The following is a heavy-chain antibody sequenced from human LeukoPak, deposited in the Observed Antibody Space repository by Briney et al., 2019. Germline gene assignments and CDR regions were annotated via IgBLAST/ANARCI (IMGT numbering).Heavy chain of an antibody. J-gene: IGHJ4*02. V-gene: IGHV3-23*01. CDR2: ISGSAGHT. CDR3: ARDNYHDGSAYPFDY. CDR1: GFTFSSYA. Sequence: GGSLRLSCAASGFTFSSYAMTWVRLAPGKGLEWVSSISGSAGHTYYADSVKGRFTVSRDNAKNSLYLQMNSLRAEDTAVYFCARDNYHDGSAYPFDYWGQGTLVTVSS. D-gene: IGHD3-22*01.